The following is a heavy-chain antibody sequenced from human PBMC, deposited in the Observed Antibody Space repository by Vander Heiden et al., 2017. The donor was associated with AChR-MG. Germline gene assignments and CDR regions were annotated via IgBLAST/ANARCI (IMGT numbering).Heavy chain of an antibody. CDR3: ARGVGSSDIDF. CDR2: FYYGGST. D-gene: IGHD6-6*01. V-gene: IGHV4-38-2*01. CDR1: GYYISSGHY. Sequence: QVQLQESGSGLVKPSETLSLTCAVSGYYISSGHYWGWIRQPPGKGLEWIGSFYYGGSTYYNSSLKNRVTISVDMSKNQFSLKLSSVTAADTAVYYCARGVGSSDIDFWGQGTLVTVSS. J-gene: IGHJ4*02.